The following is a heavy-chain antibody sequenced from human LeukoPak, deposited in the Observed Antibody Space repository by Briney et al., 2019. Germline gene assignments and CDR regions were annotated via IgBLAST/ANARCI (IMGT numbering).Heavy chain of an antibody. V-gene: IGHV3-21*01. Sequence: GGSLRLSCAASGFTFSSYSMNWVRQAPGKGLEWVSYISGSGSYIYYADSVKGRFTISRDNAKNSFHLQMDSLRAEDTAVYYCARERDRGIDVADDFDYWGQGTLVTVSS. CDR1: GFTFSSYS. J-gene: IGHJ4*02. D-gene: IGHD6-19*01. CDR2: ISGSGSYI. CDR3: ARERDRGIDVADDFDY.